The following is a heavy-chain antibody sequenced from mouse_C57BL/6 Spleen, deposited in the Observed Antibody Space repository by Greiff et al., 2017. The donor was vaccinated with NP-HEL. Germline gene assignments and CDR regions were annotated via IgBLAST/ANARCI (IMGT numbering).Heavy chain of an antibody. Sequence: QVQLQQSGPGLVQPSQSLSITCTVSGFSLTSYGVHWVRQSPGKGLEWLGVIWSGGSTDYNAAFISRLSISKDNSKSQVFFKMNSLQADDTAIYYCARNLYDYDVGTWFAYWGQGTLVTVSA. CDR1: GFSLTSYG. D-gene: IGHD2-4*01. V-gene: IGHV2-2*01. CDR2: IWSGGST. CDR3: ARNLYDYDVGTWFAY. J-gene: IGHJ3*01.